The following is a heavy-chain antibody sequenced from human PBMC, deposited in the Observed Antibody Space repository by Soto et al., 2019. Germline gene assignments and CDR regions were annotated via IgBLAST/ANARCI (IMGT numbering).Heavy chain of an antibody. V-gene: IGHV1-69*12. CDR2: FIPIFGTA. J-gene: IGHJ5*02. Sequence: QVQLVQSGAEVKKPGSSVKVSCKASGGTLRSHVISWVRQAPGQGLEWMGGFIPIFGTANYAQKFQGRVTITVDESTSTADLELSSLRSEDTAVYYCASRNDYGDYNWFDPWGQGTLVTVSS. CDR1: GGTLRSHV. D-gene: IGHD4-17*01. CDR3: ASRNDYGDYNWFDP.